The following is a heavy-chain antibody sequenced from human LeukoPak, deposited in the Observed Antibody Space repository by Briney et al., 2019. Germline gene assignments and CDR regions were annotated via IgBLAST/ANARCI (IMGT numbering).Heavy chain of an antibody. J-gene: IGHJ4*02. CDR3: AKSLDLAVAGIDY. D-gene: IGHD6-19*01. V-gene: IGHV3-23*01. CDR2: IKDSGDYT. CDR1: GFTFSSQA. Sequence: GGSLTLSCGASGFTFSSQAMSWARQALGKGRSWVAGIKDSGDYTYHAGAVKGRFTISRDNSKNTVYLQMNSLRAEDTAVYYCAKSLDLAVAGIDYWGQGTLVTVSS.